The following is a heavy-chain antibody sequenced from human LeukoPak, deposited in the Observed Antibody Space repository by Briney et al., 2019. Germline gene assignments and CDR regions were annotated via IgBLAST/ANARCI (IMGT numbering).Heavy chain of an antibody. D-gene: IGHD6-19*01. CDR2: IGTAGDT. Sequence: GGSLRLSCAASGFTFSSYDMHWVRQATGKGLEWVSAIGTAGDTYYPGSVKGRFIISRENAKNSLYLQMNSLRAGDTAVYYCARGGGRVAGTDWFDPWGQGTLVTVSS. CDR3: ARGGGRVAGTDWFDP. CDR1: GFTFSSYD. V-gene: IGHV3-13*01. J-gene: IGHJ5*02.